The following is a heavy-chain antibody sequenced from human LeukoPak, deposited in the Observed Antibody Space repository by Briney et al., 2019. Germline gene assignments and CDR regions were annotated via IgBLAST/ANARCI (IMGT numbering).Heavy chain of an antibody. Sequence: SETLSLTCAVSGGPISSYYWSWIRQPPGKGLEWIGYIYYSGITNYNPSLRSRVTISVDTSKNQFSLKLSSVTAADTAVYYCAGSRGSWLNLFHPWGQGTLVTVSS. J-gene: IGHJ5*02. CDR1: GGPISSYY. D-gene: IGHD2-15*01. V-gene: IGHV4-59*03. CDR2: IYYSGIT. CDR3: AGSRGSWLNLFHP.